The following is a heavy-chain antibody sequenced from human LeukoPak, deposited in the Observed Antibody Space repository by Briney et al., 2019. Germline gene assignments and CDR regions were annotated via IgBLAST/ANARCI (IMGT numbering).Heavy chain of an antibody. D-gene: IGHD6-13*01. CDR2: IYSGGST. CDR3: ARGRKQPAYYYGMDV. Sequence: GGSLRLSCAASGFTVSSNYMSWVRQAPGKGLEWVSVIYSGGSTYYADSVKGRFTISRDNSKNTLYLQMNSLRAEDTAVYYCARGRKQPAYYYGMDVWGQGTTVTVSS. J-gene: IGHJ6*02. CDR1: GFTVSSNY. V-gene: IGHV3-66*02.